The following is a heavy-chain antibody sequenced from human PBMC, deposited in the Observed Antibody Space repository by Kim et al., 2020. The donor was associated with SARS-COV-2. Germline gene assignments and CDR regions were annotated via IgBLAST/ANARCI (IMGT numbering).Heavy chain of an antibody. V-gene: IGHV3-33*01. J-gene: IGHJ3*02. CDR2: IWYDGSNK. CDR1: GFTFSSYG. D-gene: IGHD3-22*01. CDR3: ARDKEGPNYYDSSGDAFDI. Sequence: GGSLRLSCAASGFTFSSYGMHWVRQAPGKGLEWVAVIWYDGSNKYYADSVKGRFTISRDNSKNTLYLQMNSLRAEDTAVYYCARDKEGPNYYDSSGDAFDIWGQGTMVTVSS.